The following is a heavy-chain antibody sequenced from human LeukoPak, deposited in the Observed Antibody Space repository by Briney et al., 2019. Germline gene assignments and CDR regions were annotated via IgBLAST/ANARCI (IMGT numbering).Heavy chain of an antibody. CDR1: GFTFSTYW. CDR3: ASVGGNYFAY. D-gene: IGHD1-26*01. J-gene: IGHJ4*02. V-gene: IGHV3-74*01. Sequence: GGSLRLSCAASGFTFSTYWMHWVRQAPGKGLVWVSRINLDGSTTTYADYVKGRFTIYRDNAKNTLYLQMNSLGVEDTALYYCASVGGNYFAYWGQGALVTVSS. CDR2: INLDGSTT.